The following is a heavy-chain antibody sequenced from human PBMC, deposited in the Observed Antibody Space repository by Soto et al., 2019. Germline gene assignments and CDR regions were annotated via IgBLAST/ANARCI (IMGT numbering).Heavy chain of an antibody. CDR2: ISSSSSTI. D-gene: IGHD3-22*01. CDR1: GFTFSSYS. J-gene: IGHJ4*02. Sequence: GGSLRLSCAASGFTFSSYSMNWVRQAPGKGLEWVSYISSSSSTIYYADSVKGRFTISRDNAKNSLYLQMNSLRDEDTAVYYCAANYYDSSGYYYGTQYWGQGTLVTVSS. CDR3: AANYYDSSGYYYGTQY. V-gene: IGHV3-48*02.